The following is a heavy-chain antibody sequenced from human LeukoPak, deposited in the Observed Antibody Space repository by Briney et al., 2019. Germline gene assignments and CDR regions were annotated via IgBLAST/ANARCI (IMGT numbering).Heavy chain of an antibody. V-gene: IGHV3-23*01. CDR3: ARDPEGIAAARPYYFDY. Sequence: PGGSLRLSCAASGFTFSSHAMSWVRQAPGKGLEWVSGISDSGDTTYYADSVKGRFTISRDNSKNTLYLQMNSLRAEDTAVYYCARDPEGIAAARPYYFDYWGQGTLVTVSS. D-gene: IGHD6-13*01. J-gene: IGHJ4*02. CDR2: ISDSGDTT. CDR1: GFTFSSHA.